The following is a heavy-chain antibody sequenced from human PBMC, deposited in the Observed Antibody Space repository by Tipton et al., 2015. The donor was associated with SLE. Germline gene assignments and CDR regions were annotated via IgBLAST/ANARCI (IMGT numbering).Heavy chain of an antibody. V-gene: IGHV4-4*02. CDR1: GDSIISNNY. J-gene: IGHJ4*02. CDR3: AVRGVGATSVGKSPFDH. Sequence: GLVKPSTTLSLTCAVSGDSIISNNYWSWVRQPPGKGPEWIGEMWHIGTTNYNPSLSGRVTISIDKSKNQFSLKVYSVTAADTAVYYCAVRGVGATSVGKSPFDHWGQGTLVTVSS. D-gene: IGHD1-26*01. CDR2: MWHIGTT.